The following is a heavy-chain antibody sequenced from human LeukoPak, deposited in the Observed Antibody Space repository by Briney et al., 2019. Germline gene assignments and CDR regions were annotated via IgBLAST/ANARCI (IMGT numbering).Heavy chain of an antibody. Sequence: GTSLRLSCAASGFTFSISAMHWVRQAPGKGLEWVAVISFDGRNKYYADSVKGRFTVSRDNSKSTLFLQMSTLRAEDTAVYYCARDREYSGSYFVDYWGQGTLVTVSS. CDR1: GFTFSISA. CDR2: ISFDGRNK. V-gene: IGHV3-30*04. CDR3: ARDREYSGSYFVDY. D-gene: IGHD1-26*01. J-gene: IGHJ4*02.